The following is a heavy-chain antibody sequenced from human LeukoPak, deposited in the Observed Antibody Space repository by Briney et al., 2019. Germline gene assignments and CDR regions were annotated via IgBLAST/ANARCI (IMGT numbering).Heavy chain of an antibody. CDR1: GFTFSGYA. CDR3: AKLLLVGATNYMDV. J-gene: IGHJ6*03. Sequence: GGSLRLSCAASGFTFSGYAMSWVRQAPGKGLEWVSAISGSGGSTYYADSVKGRLTISRDNSKNTLYLQMNSLRAEDTAVYYCAKLLLVGATNYMDVWGKGTTVTVSS. D-gene: IGHD1-26*01. CDR2: ISGSGGST. V-gene: IGHV3-23*01.